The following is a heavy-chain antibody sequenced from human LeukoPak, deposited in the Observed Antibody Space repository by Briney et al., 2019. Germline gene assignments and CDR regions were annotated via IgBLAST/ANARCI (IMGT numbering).Heavy chain of an antibody. D-gene: IGHD5-12*01. CDR1: GFTFGNYA. CDR3: TTYDPSDYYGMDV. V-gene: IGHV3-49*04. CDR2: IRSKAYGGTT. J-gene: IGHJ6*02. Sequence: GGSLRLSCTASGFTFGNYAMTWVRQAPGKGLEWVGFIRSKAYGGTTEFAASVKGRFIISRDDSKSIAYLQMNSLKTEDTAVYYCTTYDPSDYYGMDVWGQGTTVTVS.